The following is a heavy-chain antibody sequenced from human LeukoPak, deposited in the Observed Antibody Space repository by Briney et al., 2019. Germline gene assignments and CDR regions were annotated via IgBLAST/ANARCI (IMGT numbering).Heavy chain of an antibody. J-gene: IGHJ3*02. V-gene: IGHV4-4*07. CDR3: ARAYDFWSDAFDI. CDR1: GGSISSYY. Sequence: PSETLSLTCTVSGGSISSYYWSWIRQPAGKGLEWIGRIYTSGSTNYNPSLKSRVTISEDTSKNQFSLKLSSVTAADTAVYYCARAYDFWSDAFDIWGQGTMVTVSS. CDR2: IYTSGST. D-gene: IGHD3-3*01.